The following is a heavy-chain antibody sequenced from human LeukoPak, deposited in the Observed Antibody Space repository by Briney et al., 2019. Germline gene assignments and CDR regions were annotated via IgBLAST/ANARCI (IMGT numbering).Heavy chain of an antibody. V-gene: IGHV3-30*03. Sequence: GGSLRLSCAASGSTFRNYGMHWVRQAPGKGLEWVAVVSYDGVVKRYADSVKGRFIISRDNSKNTLYLQMNSLRPEDTAVYHCARGYSSGLPDYWGQGALVTVSS. CDR2: VSYDGVVK. J-gene: IGHJ4*02. D-gene: IGHD6-19*01. CDR3: ARGYSSGLPDY. CDR1: GSTFRNYG.